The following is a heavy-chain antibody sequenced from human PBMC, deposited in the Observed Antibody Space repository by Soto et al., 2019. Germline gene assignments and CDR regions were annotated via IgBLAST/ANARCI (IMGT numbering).Heavy chain of an antibody. CDR2: ISNDVSIK. CDR3: ARARGYSYGSRFDF. J-gene: IGHJ4*02. Sequence: VGSLRLSCTASGFAFGDYPIHWVRQAPGKGLEWVALISNDVSIKYCGDFVKGRFTISRDNSKSTVYLQMNSLTVDDTALYYCARARGYSYGSRFDFWGQGTLVTVSS. D-gene: IGHD5-18*01. CDR1: GFAFGDYP. V-gene: IGHV3-30-3*01.